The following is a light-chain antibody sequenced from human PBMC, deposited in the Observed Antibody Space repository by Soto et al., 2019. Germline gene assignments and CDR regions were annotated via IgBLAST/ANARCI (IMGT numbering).Light chain of an antibody. Sequence: DIQMTQSPSSLSASVGDRVTITCRASQTVSSYLSWYQQKPGKAPNLLVYAASSLHSGVPSRFSGSGSATDSTLTISSLQPEDFATYYCQQSYSIPWTFGQGTKVEIK. CDR3: QQSYSIPWT. J-gene: IGKJ1*01. CDR2: AAS. CDR1: QTVSSY. V-gene: IGKV1-39*01.